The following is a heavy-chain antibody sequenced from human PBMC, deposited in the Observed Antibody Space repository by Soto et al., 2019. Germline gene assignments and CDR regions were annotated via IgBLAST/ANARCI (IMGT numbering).Heavy chain of an antibody. CDR1: GFTFDDYA. CDR3: AKDIKVVVAATSAFDI. J-gene: IGHJ3*02. V-gene: IGHV3-9*01. CDR2: ISWNSGSI. D-gene: IGHD2-15*01. Sequence: GGSLRLSCAASGFTFDDYAMHWVRQAPGKGLEWVSGISWNSGSIGYADSVKGRFTISRDNAKNSLYLQMNSLRAEDTALYYCAKDIKVVVAATSAFDIWGQGTMVTVSS.